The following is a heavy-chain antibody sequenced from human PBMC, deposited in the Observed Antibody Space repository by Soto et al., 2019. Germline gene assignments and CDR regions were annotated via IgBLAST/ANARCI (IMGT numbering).Heavy chain of an antibody. V-gene: IGHV3-7*01. CDR1: GFTFGSYW. CDR3: ARAFNSALAV. D-gene: IGHD6-13*01. CDR2: IKQDGSEK. Sequence: PGGSLRLSCAATGFTFGSYWMSWVRQAPGKGLEWVANIKQDGSEKYYVDSAKARFTTSRDNAKDSLHLQMKSLRAEDTAVNYCARAFNSALAVWGQGKMVTIS. J-gene: IGHJ3*01.